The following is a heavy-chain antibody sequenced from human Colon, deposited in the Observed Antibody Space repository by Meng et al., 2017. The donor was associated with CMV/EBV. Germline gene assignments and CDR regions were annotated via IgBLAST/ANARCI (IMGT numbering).Heavy chain of an antibody. V-gene: IGHV3-23*01. D-gene: IGHD1-1*01. CDR3: SKGGWNGYFDY. CDR2: ISGNGGST. Sequence: SWAGSGFTLSNSAMSWVRQAPGKGLEWVSAISGNGGSTYSMDSVKGRFSISRENSKSTLYLQMNSLRAEDTAVYFCSKGGWNGYFDYWGRGILVTVSS. CDR1: GFTLSNSA. J-gene: IGHJ4*02.